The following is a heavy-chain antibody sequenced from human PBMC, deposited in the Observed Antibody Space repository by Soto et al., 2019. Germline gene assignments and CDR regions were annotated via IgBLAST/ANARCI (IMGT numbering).Heavy chain of an antibody. V-gene: IGHV2-5*02. D-gene: IGHD6-6*01. CDR3: THLIAARPFDS. J-gene: IGHJ4*02. Sequence: QITLKASGPTLVRLTQTLTLTCSFSGFSLSTSAEGVGWFRQPPGKALEWLALIYWDDDKRYNPSLESRLTIPKNTSKNKVVLSMNMVDPVDTATYYCTHLIAARPFDSWGQGPMVTVAS. CDR2: IYWDDDK. CDR1: GFSLSTSAEG.